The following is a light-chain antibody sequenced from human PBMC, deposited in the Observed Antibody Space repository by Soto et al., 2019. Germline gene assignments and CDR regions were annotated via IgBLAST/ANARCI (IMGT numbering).Light chain of an antibody. CDR3: HQHNSYWT. V-gene: IGKV1-5*03. CDR2: KTS. J-gene: IGKJ1*01. Sequence: DILMTQSPSFLSASVGDRVTITCRASQGIGSWLAWYQQKPGKAPKLLIYKTSILENGVPSRFSGSGSGTEFTLSISSLQPDDFATDYCHQHNSYWTFCQGTKVDIK. CDR1: QGIGSW.